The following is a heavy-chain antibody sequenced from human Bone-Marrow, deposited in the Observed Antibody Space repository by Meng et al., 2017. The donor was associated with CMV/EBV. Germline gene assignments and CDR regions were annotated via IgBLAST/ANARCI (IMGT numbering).Heavy chain of an antibody. Sequence: SETLSLTCTVSGGSISSYYWSWIRQPPGKGLEWIGSIYYSGSTYYNPSLKSRVTISVDTSKNQFSLKLSSVTAADTAVYYCARVGWFGDLLYFDDWGQGTLVTVSS. CDR3: ARVGWFGDLLYFDD. CDR2: IYYSGST. CDR1: GGSISSYY. D-gene: IGHD3-10*01. J-gene: IGHJ4*02. V-gene: IGHV4-39*07.